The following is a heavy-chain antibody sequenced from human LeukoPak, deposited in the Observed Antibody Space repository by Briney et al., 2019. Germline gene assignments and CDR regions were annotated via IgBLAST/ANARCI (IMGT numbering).Heavy chain of an antibody. CDR3: ASGFSYGKVDY. V-gene: IGHV3-66*01. J-gene: IGHJ4*02. D-gene: IGHD5-18*01. Sequence: GGSLRLSCAASGFTFSDYWMHWVRQAPGKGLEWVSLIYSGGRIFYADSVKGRFIISTDNSKNTLYLQMNSLRAEDTAVYYCASGFSYGKVDYWGQGTLVTVSS. CDR2: IYSGGRI. CDR1: GFTFSDYW.